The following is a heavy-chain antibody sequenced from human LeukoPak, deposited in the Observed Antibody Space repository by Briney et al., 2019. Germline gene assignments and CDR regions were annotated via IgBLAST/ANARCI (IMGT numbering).Heavy chain of an antibody. CDR1: GGSISSYY. J-gene: IGHJ4*02. V-gene: IGHV4-59*01. CDR2: IYYSGST. CDR3: ARHDYGDTRDY. D-gene: IGHD4-17*01. Sequence: SETLSLTCTVSGGSISSYYWSWIRQPPGKGLEWIGYIYYSGSTNYNPSLKSRVTISVDTSKNQFSLKLTSVTAAHTAVYYCARHDYGDTRDYWGPGTLVTVSS.